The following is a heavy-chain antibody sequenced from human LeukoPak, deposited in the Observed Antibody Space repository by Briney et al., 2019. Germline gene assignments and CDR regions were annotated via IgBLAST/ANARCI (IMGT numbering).Heavy chain of an antibody. D-gene: IGHD3-22*01. CDR3: ASDRSYDKGPLDY. J-gene: IGHJ4*02. CDR1: GYTFTDYY. CDR2: INPNSGDT. Sequence: GASVKVSCKASGYTFTDYYMHWVRQAPGQGLEWMGWINPNSGDTKYAQKFQGWVTMTRDTSISTAYMELSRLTSDDTAVYYRASDRSYDKGPLDYWGQGTLVTVSS. V-gene: IGHV1-2*04.